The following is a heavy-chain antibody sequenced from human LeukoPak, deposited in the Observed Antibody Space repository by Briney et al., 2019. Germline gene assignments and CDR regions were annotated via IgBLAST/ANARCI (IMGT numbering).Heavy chain of an antibody. J-gene: IGHJ4*02. CDR2: TSYDGSNK. CDR1: GFTFSSYA. D-gene: IGHD6-19*01. CDR3: ARDWGRAVAPFDY. Sequence: GGSLRLSCAASGFTFSSYAMHWVRQAPGKGLEWVAVTSYDGSNKYYADSVKGRFTISRDNSKNTLYLQMNSLRAEDTAVYYCARDWGRAVAPFDYWGQGTLVTVSS. V-gene: IGHV3-30-3*01.